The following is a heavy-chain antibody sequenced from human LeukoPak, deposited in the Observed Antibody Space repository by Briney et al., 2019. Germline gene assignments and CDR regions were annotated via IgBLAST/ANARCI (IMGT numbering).Heavy chain of an antibody. CDR2: IYYSGST. Sequence: SETLSLTCTVSGGSISSSSYYWGWIRQPPGKGLEWIGSIYYSGSTYYNPSPKSRVTISVDTSKNQFSLKLSSVTAADTAVYYCAREAVTFYYYYGMDVWGQGTTVTVSS. CDR3: AREAVTFYYYYGMDV. V-gene: IGHV4-39*02. J-gene: IGHJ6*02. CDR1: GGSISSSSYY.